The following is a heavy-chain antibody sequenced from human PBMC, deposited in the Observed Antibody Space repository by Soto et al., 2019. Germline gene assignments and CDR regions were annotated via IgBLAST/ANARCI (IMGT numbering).Heavy chain of an antibody. CDR2: VSYDAGYK. CDR1: GFTFSTYD. V-gene: IGHV3-30*18. D-gene: IGHD2-21*02. CDR3: AKVSISKSSAVTFDS. Sequence: QVQLVESGGGMVQPGRSLRLSCTVSGFTFSTYDMHWVRQAPGKGLEWVAVVSYDAGYKNYADSVKGRFTISRDNSKNTLYLQRNGLSPEDTAVYYCAKVSISKSSAVTFDSWGQGTLVTVS. J-gene: IGHJ4*02.